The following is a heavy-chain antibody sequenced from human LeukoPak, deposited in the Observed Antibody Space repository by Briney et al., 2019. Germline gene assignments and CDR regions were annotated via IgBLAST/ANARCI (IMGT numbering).Heavy chain of an antibody. D-gene: IGHD3-10*01. CDR3: ARGKSYYGSGTFDI. CDR1: GGSISSSSYY. CDR2: IYYSGST. V-gene: IGHV4-39*01. J-gene: IGHJ3*02. Sequence: SETLSLTCTVSGGSISSSSYYWGWIRQPPGKGLEWIGSIYYSGSTYYNPSLKSRVTISVDTSKNQFSLSLSSVTAADTAVYYCARGKSYYGSGTFDIWGQGTMVTVSS.